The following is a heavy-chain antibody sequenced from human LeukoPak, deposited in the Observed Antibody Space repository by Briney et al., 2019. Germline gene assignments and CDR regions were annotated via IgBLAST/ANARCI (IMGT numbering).Heavy chain of an antibody. D-gene: IGHD3-9*01. Sequence: GGSLRLSCAASGFTFSSYGMHWVRQAPGKGLEWVAFIRYDGSNKYYADSVKGRFTISRDNSKNTLYLQMNSLRAEDTAVYYCANYILLRYFDRLPRLDYWGQGTLVTVSS. CDR1: GFTFSSYG. J-gene: IGHJ4*02. CDR2: IRYDGSNK. CDR3: ANYILLRYFDRLPRLDY. V-gene: IGHV3-30*02.